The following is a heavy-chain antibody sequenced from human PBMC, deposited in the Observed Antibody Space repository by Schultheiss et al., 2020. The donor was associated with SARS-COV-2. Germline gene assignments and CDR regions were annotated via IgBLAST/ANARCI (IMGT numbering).Heavy chain of an antibody. CDR3: AKDLAAVADPVYYYYYGMDV. V-gene: IGHV3-23*01. CDR1: GFTFSSYE. D-gene: IGHD6-19*01. J-gene: IGHJ6*02. CDR2: ISGSGGST. Sequence: GESLKISCAASGFTFSSYEMNWVRQAPGKGLEWVSAISGSGGSTYYADSVKGRFTISRDNSKNTLYLQMNSLRAEDTAVYYCAKDLAAVADPVYYYYYGMDVWGQGTTVTSP.